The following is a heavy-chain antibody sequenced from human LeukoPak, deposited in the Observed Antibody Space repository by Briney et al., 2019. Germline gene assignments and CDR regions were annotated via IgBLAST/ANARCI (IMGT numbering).Heavy chain of an antibody. CDR1: GYTFTGYY. CDR2: INPNSGGT. J-gene: IGHJ4*03. Sequence: WASVWVSCKASGYTFTGYYMHWVRQAPGQGLEWMGWINPNSGGTNYAQKFQGRVTMTRDTSISTAYMELSRLRSDDTAVYYCARVDLYSYGNDFDYWGHRTLVTVSS. D-gene: IGHD5-18*01. CDR3: ARVDLYSYGNDFDY. V-gene: IGHV1-2*02.